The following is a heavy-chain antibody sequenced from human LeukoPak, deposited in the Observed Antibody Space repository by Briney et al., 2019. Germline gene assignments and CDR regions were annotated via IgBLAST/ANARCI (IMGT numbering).Heavy chain of an antibody. V-gene: IGHV4-4*07. CDR1: GGSISSYY. Sequence: SETLSLTCTVSGGSISSYYWTWIRQSAGKGLEWIGRINTSGSTNYNPPLRSRVTMSVNTSKNQFSLNLTSVTAADTAVYTCAREGGDPRWLGPWGQGTLVTVSS. CDR2: INTSGST. D-gene: IGHD6-25*01. J-gene: IGHJ5*02. CDR3: AREGGDPRWLGP.